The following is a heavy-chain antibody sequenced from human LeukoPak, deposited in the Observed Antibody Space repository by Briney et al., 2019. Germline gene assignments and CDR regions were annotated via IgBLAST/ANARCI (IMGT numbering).Heavy chain of an antibody. V-gene: IGHV3-23*01. D-gene: IGHD5-18*01. CDR1: GFTFSSYG. CDR2: ISGSGGST. Sequence: GGSLRLSCEVSGFTFSSYGMSWVRQAPGKGLEWVSAISGSGGSTYYADSVKGRFTISRDNSKNTLYLQMNSLRAEDTAVYYCAQDKYSYGFGPFDYWGQGTLVTASS. J-gene: IGHJ4*02. CDR3: AQDKYSYGFGPFDY.